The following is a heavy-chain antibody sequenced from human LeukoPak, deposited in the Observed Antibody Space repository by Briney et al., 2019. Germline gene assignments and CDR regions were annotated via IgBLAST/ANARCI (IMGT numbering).Heavy chain of an antibody. Sequence: PSETLSLTCTVSGGSISSSSYYWGWIRQPPGKGLEWIGSIYYSGSTYYNPSLKSRVTISVDTSKNQFSLKLSSVTAADTAVYYCARQGGLWFGEFPSFFDYWGQGTLVTVSS. J-gene: IGHJ4*02. CDR1: GGSISSSSYY. V-gene: IGHV4-39*01. D-gene: IGHD3-10*01. CDR3: ARQGGLWFGEFPSFFDY. CDR2: IYYSGST.